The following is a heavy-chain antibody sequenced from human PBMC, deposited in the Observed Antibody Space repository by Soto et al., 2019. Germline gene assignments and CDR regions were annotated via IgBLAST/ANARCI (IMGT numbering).Heavy chain of an antibody. CDR3: SADLPNWGAYAFEY. V-gene: IGHV3-15*07. Sequence: GGSLRLSCAAPGFTFNAAWMNWVRQSPGKGLEWVGRIKSKINGGTIDYAAPVKGRFTISRDDSKNTLYLEMNSLKTEDTALYYSSADLPNWGAYAFEYWGRGTLVTVSS. CDR2: IKSKINGGTI. D-gene: IGHD7-27*01. CDR1: GFTFNAAW. J-gene: IGHJ4*02.